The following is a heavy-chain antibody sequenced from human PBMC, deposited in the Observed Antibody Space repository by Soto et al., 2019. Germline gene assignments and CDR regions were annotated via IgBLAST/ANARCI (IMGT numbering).Heavy chain of an antibody. Sequence: PGQSLKISCKGSGYSSAGYWITWVRQKPGKGLEWMGRIDPSDSQTYYSPSFRGHVTISATKSITTVFLQWSSLRASNTAMYYCARQIYDSDTGPNFQYYFDSWGQGTSVTVFS. CDR1: GYSSAGYW. J-gene: IGHJ4*02. D-gene: IGHD3-22*01. CDR2: IDPSDSQT. V-gene: IGHV5-10-1*01. CDR3: ARQIYDSDTGPNFQYYFDS.